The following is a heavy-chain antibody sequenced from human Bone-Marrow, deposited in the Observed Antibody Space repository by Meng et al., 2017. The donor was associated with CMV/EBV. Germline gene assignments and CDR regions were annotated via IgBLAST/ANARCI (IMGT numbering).Heavy chain of an antibody. CDR2: IYVGDSDT. V-gene: IGHV5-51*01. J-gene: IGHJ4*02. D-gene: IGHD1-26*01. Sequence: GGSLRLSCKGSGYRFTSYCIGWVRQMPGKGLEWMGIIYVGDSDTRYSPSFQGQVTISADKSISTAYLQWSSLKASDTAMYYCARLPGVGAIRDYFDYWGQGTLVTVSS. CDR3: ARLPGVGAIRDYFDY. CDR1: GYRFTSYC.